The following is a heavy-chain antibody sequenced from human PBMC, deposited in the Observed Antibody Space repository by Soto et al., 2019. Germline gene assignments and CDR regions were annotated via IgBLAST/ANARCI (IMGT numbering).Heavy chain of an antibody. CDR3: AKGEWFGELLSYDY. D-gene: IGHD3-10*01. J-gene: IGHJ4*02. Sequence: QVQLVDSGGGVVQPGRSLRLSCAASGFTFSSFGMHWVRQAPGKGLEWVAVISHDGSNKYYADSVKGRFTISRDNSKNTLYLQMNSLRAEDTAVYYCAKGEWFGELLSYDYWGQGTLVTVSS. CDR1: GFTFSSFG. V-gene: IGHV3-30*18. CDR2: ISHDGSNK.